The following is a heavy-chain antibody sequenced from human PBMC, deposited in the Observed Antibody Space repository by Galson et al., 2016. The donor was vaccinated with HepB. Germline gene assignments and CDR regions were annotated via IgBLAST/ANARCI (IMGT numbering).Heavy chain of an antibody. V-gene: IGHV4-34*01. J-gene: IGHJ4*02. D-gene: IGHD3-22*01. CDR3: ARGNIDFTMVMVVFTGASYYFDY. CDR1: GGSFRGHY. CDR2: IHESGTT. Sequence: LSLTFAVYGGSFRGHYWSWIRQSPGKGLEWIGEIHESGTTNYNPSLKNRVTMSRDTSKNQVSLKLGSVTAADTAVYYCARGNIDFTMVMVVFTGASYYFDYWGRGVLVTVSS.